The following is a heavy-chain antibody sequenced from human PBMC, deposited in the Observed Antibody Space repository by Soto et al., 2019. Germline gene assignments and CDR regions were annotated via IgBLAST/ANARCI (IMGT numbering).Heavy chain of an antibody. CDR1: GYTFTNYY. D-gene: IGHD2-2*01. CDR2: INPRAGST. Sequence: ASVKVSCKASGYTFTNYYMYWVRQAPGQGLEWMGIINPRAGSTSYAQKFQGRVTMTRDTSTSTVYMELSSLGSEDTAVYYCAREASPSHNYGMDVWGQGTTVTVSS. CDR3: AREASPSHNYGMDV. V-gene: IGHV1-46*01. J-gene: IGHJ6*02.